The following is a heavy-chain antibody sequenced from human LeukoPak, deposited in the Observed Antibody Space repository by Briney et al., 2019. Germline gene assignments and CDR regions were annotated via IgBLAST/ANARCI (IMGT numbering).Heavy chain of an antibody. D-gene: IGHD5-18*01. CDR2: IYSGDNT. CDR3: ARIQGGYSYGFVDY. J-gene: IGHJ4*01. CDR1: GFTFGSYA. Sequence: GGSLRLSCAASGFTFGSYAMTWVRQAPGKGLQWVSVIYSGDNTYYADSVKGRFTISRDRSKNTLYLDMNSLRAEDTAVYYCARIQGGYSYGFVDYWGHGTLVTVSS. V-gene: IGHV3-53*01.